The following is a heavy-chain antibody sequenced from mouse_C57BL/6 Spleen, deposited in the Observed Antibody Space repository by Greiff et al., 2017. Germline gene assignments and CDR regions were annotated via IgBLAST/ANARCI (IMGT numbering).Heavy chain of an antibody. CDR3: ARSALLPWFAY. CDR1: GYAFSSSW. D-gene: IGHD2-10*01. Sequence: VHVKQPGPELVKPGASVKISCKASGYAFSSSWMNWVTQRPGKGLEWIGRIYPGDGDTNSNGKFKGKATLTADKSSSTAYMQLSSLTSEDSAVYFCARSALLPWFAYWGQGTLVTVSA. J-gene: IGHJ3*01. CDR2: IYPGDGDT. V-gene: IGHV1-82*01.